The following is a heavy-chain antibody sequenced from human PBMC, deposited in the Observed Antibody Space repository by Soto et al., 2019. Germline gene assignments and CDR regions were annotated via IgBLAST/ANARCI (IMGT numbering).Heavy chain of an antibody. V-gene: IGHV3-53*01. CDR2: IYSGGTT. CDR1: GFSFTANY. CDR3: HGYGY. J-gene: IGHJ4*02. Sequence: EVQVVESGGGLIQPGGSLRLSCEVSGFSFTANYMSWVRQAPGKGLEWVSVIYSGGTTYYVDSVKGRFSISRDISKNTLYIQMNSLRAEDTAVYYCHGYGYWGQGTRVNVSS. D-gene: IGHD5-12*01.